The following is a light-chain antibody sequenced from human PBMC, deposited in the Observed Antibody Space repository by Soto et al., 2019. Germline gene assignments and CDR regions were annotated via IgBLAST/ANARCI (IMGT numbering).Light chain of an antibody. Sequence: DIQMTQSPSSLSASVGVRVTITCQASQDISNYLNWYQQKPGKAPKLLIYDASNLETGVPSRFSGSGSGTDCTFAISSLQPEDIATYDCQQYDNLPPGTFAQGTRLEIK. CDR3: QQYDNLPPGT. J-gene: IGKJ5*01. V-gene: IGKV1-33*01. CDR2: DAS. CDR1: QDISNY.